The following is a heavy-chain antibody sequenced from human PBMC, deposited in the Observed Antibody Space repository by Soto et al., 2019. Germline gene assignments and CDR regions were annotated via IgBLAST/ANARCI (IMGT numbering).Heavy chain of an antibody. J-gene: IGHJ6*02. CDR1: GYTFTGYY. D-gene: IGHD1-20*01. CDR3: ARDLTPGYNWNPGFYYGMDV. V-gene: IGHV1-2*04. CDR2: INPNSGGT. Sequence: RASVKVSCKASGYTFTGYYMHWVRQAPGQGLEWMGWINPNSGGTNYAQKFQGWVTMTRDTSISTAYMELSRLRSDDTAVYYCARDLTPGYNWNPGFYYGMDVWGQGTPVIVSS.